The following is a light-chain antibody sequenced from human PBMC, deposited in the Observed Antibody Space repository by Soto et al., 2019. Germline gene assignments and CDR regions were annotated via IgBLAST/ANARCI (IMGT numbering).Light chain of an antibody. CDR1: SSDVGAYNY. CDR3: CSYAGSYTQV. Sequence: QSALTQPRSVSGSPGQSVTVSFTGTSSDVGAYNYVSWYQQHPGKAPKLMIYDVSKRPSGVPDRFSGSKSGNTASLTISGLQAEDEADYYCCSYAGSYTQVFGGGTKLTVL. CDR2: DVS. J-gene: IGLJ3*02. V-gene: IGLV2-11*01.